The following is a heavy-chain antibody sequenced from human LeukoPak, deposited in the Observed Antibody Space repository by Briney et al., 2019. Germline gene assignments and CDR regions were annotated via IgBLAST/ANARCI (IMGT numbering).Heavy chain of an antibody. CDR1: GYSFPSYW. V-gene: IGHV5-51*01. Sequence: GESLKISCKGSGYSFPSYWIGWVRHMPGKGLEWMGIIYPGDSDTKYSPSFQGQVTFSADKSISTAYLQWSSLKASDTAMYYCARHLVYMVRGVIINFDAFDIWGQGTMVTVSS. CDR2: IYPGDSDT. J-gene: IGHJ3*02. D-gene: IGHD3-10*01. CDR3: ARHLVYMVRGVIINFDAFDI.